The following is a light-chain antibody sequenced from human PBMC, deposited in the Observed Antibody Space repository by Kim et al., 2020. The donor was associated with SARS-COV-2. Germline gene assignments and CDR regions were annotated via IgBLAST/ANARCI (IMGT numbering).Light chain of an antibody. V-gene: IGKV3-20*01. CDR1: QNVSRSW. Sequence: EIVLTQSPGTLSLSPGERATLSCRASQNVSRSWLAWYQHKPGQAPRLLIFGAATRATGIPDRFSGSGSGTDFTLTISRLEPEDFAVYYCQQYGSSPPLTFGGGTKVDIK. J-gene: IGKJ4*01. CDR3: QQYGSSPPLT. CDR2: GAA.